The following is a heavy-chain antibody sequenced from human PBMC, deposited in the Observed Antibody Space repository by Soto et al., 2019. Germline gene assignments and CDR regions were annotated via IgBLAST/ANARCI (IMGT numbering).Heavy chain of an antibody. CDR1: GFTFTSSA. J-gene: IGHJ3*02. V-gene: IGHV1-58*02. CDR3: AAFLAFMIRGPDAFDI. D-gene: IGHD3-10*01. CDR2: IVVGSGNT. Sequence: SVKVSCKASGFTFTSSAMQWVRQARGQRLEWIGWIVVGSGNTNYAQKFQERVTITRDMSTSTAYMELSSLRSEDTAVYYCAAFLAFMIRGPDAFDIWGQGTMDTVSS.